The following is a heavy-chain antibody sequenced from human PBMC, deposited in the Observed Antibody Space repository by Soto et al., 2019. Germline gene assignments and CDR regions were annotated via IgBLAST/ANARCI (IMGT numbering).Heavy chain of an antibody. D-gene: IGHD3-10*01. J-gene: IGHJ5*02. CDR2: MDYSGST. V-gene: IGHV4-39*01. CDR1: GGSISTGRYH. CDR3: ARRTPLYASDISRFDP. Sequence: SETLSLTCTVSGGSISTGRYHWAWIRQPPGKGLEWMGTMDYSGSTNYNPSLKSRVTISVDTSKNQFSLKLTSVTAADTAVYYCARRTPLYASDISRFDPWGQGALVTV.